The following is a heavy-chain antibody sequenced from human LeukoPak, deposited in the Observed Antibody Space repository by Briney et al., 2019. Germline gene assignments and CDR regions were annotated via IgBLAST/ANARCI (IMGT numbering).Heavy chain of an antibody. J-gene: IGHJ4*02. CDR2: FDPEDPEDGEA. D-gene: IGHD6-13*01. Sequence: ASVKVSCKVSGYTLTELSMHWVRQAPGKGLEWMGGFDPEDPEDGEAIYAQKFQGRVTMTEDTSTDTAYMELSSLRSEDPAVYYCTTGKIYCSSCSDDYWGQGTLVTVSS. V-gene: IGHV1-24*01. CDR3: TTGKIYCSSCSDDY. CDR1: GYTLTELS.